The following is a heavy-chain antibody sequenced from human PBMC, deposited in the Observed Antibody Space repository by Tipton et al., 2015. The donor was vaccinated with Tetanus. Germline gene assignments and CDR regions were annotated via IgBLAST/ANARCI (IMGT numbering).Heavy chain of an antibody. V-gene: IGHV3-23*01. J-gene: IGHJ4*02. Sequence: SLRLSCVASGFTLSAYAMRWVRQAPGKGLEWVSGISGTGATADYADSVKGRFTITKDDSKNTPYLQMRSLRVEDTAVYYCVRDGYNFIPFDYWGQGTLVTVSS. D-gene: IGHD5-24*01. CDR2: ISGTGATA. CDR1: GFTLSAYA. CDR3: VRDGYNFIPFDY.